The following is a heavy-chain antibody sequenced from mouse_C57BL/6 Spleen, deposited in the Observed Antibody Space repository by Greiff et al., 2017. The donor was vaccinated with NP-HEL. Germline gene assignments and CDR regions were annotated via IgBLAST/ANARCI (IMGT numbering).Heavy chain of an antibody. CDR3: ARRGAYYECLSD. Sequence: QVQLQQSGAELARPGASVKLSCKASGYTFTSYGISWVKQRTGQGLEWIGEIYPRSGNTYYNEKFKGKATLTADKSSSTAYMELRSLTSEDSAVYFCARRGAYYECLSDWGQGTTLTVSS. CDR2: IYPRSGNT. J-gene: IGHJ2*01. CDR1: GYTFTSYG. V-gene: IGHV1-81*01. D-gene: IGHD2-10*01.